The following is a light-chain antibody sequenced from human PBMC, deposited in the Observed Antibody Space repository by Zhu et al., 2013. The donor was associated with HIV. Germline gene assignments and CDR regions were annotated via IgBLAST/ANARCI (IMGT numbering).Light chain of an antibody. J-gene: IGKJ4*01. CDR2: ETS. Sequence: DTQMTQSPSSLSASVGDRVTITCQASQDISDCLNWFQQKPGKAPKVLIYETSNLKKGVPSRFSGSGSGTDYTFTISSLQPEDIGTYYCQQYDNLPVTFGGGTKVEIK. CDR3: QQYDNLPVT. V-gene: IGKV1-33*01. CDR1: QDISDC.